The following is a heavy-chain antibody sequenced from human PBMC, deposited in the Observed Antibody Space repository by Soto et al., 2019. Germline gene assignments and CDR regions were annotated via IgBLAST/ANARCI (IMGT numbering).Heavy chain of an antibody. CDR2: IYPADSDT. D-gene: IGHD3-10*01. V-gene: IGHV5-51*01. CDR3: VRPQAKELGTIRGAFDI. CDR1: GDTFSSHW. Sequence: GESLKISCKVSGDTFSSHWIAWVRQMPGKGLELMGLIYPADSDTRYSPSFEGQVTISVDKSISTAYLQWSFLKASDTAMYYCVRPQAKELGTIRGAFDIWGQGTKVTVSS. J-gene: IGHJ3*02.